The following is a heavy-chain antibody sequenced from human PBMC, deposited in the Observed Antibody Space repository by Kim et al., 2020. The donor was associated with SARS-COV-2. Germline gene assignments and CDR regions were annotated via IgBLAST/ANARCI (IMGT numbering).Heavy chain of an antibody. V-gene: IGHV4-30-4*01. J-gene: IGHJ4*02. CDR2: IYYSGST. CDR3: ARAPYPENYYDSSGLDY. Sequence: SETLSLTCTVSGGSISSGDYYWSWIRQPPGKGLEWIGYIYYSGSTYYNPSLKSRVTISVDTSKNQFSLKLSSVTAADTAVYYCARAPYPENYYDSSGLDYWGQGTLVTVSS. D-gene: IGHD3-22*01. CDR1: GGSISSGDYY.